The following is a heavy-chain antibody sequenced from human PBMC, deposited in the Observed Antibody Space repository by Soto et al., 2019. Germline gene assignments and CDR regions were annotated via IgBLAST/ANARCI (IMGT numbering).Heavy chain of an antibody. CDR3: ARDPAAGPFYYYYGMDV. V-gene: IGHV3-66*01. D-gene: IGHD6-13*01. CDR2: IYSGGGT. J-gene: IGHJ6*02. Sequence: GGSLRLSCAASGFTVSSNYMSCVRQAPGKGLEWVSVIYSGGGTYYADSVKGRFTISRDNSKNTLYLQMNSLRAEDTAVYYCARDPAAGPFYYYYGMDVWGQGPTVTVSS. CDR1: GFTVSSNY.